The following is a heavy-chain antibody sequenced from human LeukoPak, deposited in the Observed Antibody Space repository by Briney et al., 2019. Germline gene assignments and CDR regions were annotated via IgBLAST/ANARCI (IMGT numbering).Heavy chain of an antibody. CDR3: ARVTAMVTYYYYYMDV. J-gene: IGHJ6*03. CDR2: IYYSGST. Sequence: SETLSLTCTVSGGSISSSSYYWGWIRQPPGKGLEWIGSIYYSGSTYYNPSLKSRVTISVDKSKNQFSLKLSSVTAADTAVYYCARVTAMVTYYYYYMDVWGKGTTVTVSS. CDR1: GGSISSSSYY. D-gene: IGHD5-18*01. V-gene: IGHV4-39*07.